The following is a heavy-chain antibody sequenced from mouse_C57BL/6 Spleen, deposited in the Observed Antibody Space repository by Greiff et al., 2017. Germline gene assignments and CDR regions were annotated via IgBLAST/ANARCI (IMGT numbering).Heavy chain of an antibody. D-gene: IGHD1-1*01. CDR3: ARSYYYGSTAYFDV. V-gene: IGHV5-4*01. J-gene: IGHJ1*03. Sequence: EVQVVESGGGLVKPGGSLKLSCAASGFTFSSYAMSWVRQTPEKRLEWVATISDGGSYTYYPDNVKGRFTISRDNAKNNLYLQMSHLKSEDTAMYYCARSYYYGSTAYFDVWGTGTTVTVSS. CDR2: ISDGGSYT. CDR1: GFTFSSYA.